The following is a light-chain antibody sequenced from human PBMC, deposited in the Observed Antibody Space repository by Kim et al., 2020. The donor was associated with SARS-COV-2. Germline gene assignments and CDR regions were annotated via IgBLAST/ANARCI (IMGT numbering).Light chain of an antibody. Sequence: RVTISCSGSSSNIGSNYVYWYQQLPGTAPKLLIYRNNQRPSGVPDRFSGSKSGTSAYLAISGLRSEDEADYYCAAWDDSLSGRGVVFGGGTQLTVL. V-gene: IGLV1-47*01. CDR1: SSNIGSNY. CDR3: AAWDDSLSGRGVV. CDR2: RNN. J-gene: IGLJ2*01.